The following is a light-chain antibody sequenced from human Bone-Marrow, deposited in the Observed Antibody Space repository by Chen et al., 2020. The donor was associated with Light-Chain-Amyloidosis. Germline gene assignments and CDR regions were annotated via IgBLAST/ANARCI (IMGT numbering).Light chain of an antibody. Sequence: SYELTQPPSVSVSPGQTARITCSGDDLPTKYAYWYQQKPGQAPVLVIHRDTERPSGISERFSGTRAGTTARVTISGVQAEAEGDYHWQSADSSGTYEVIFGGGTKLTVL. CDR2: RDT. V-gene: IGLV3-25*03. J-gene: IGLJ2*01. CDR1: DLPTKY. CDR3: QSADSSGTYEVI.